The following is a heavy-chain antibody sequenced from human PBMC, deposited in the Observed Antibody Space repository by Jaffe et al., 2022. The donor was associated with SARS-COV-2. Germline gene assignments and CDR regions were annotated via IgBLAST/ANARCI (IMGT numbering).Heavy chain of an antibody. V-gene: IGHV3-21*01. Sequence: DVQLAESGGGLVKPGGSLRLSCAASGFIFSYYNMHWVRQAPAKGLEWVSSISSSSGTYIYYADSVRGRFTISRDNAKNSLYLQMDSLRADDTAVYYCVRDWGSGDCSSPNCQYYLDYWGQGTLVTISS. D-gene: IGHD6-13*01. CDR2: ISSSSGTYI. CDR1: GFIFSYYN. CDR3: VRDWGSGDCSSPNCQYYLDY. J-gene: IGHJ4*02.